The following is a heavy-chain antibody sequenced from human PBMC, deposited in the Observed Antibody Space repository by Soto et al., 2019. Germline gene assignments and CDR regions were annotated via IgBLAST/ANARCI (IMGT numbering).Heavy chain of an antibody. J-gene: IGHJ6*02. V-gene: IGHV3-7*01. CDR3: ARIAASGRGWDV. Sequence: EVQLVESGGGLVQPGGFLRLSCVDSGFTFSSYWMSWVRQAPVKGLEWVGNIKQDGSEENYVDSVKGRFTISRDNAKNSMYLQMNSLRAEDTAVYYCARIAASGRGWDVWGQGTTVVVSS. CDR2: IKQDGSEE. CDR1: GFTFSSYW. D-gene: IGHD6-13*01.